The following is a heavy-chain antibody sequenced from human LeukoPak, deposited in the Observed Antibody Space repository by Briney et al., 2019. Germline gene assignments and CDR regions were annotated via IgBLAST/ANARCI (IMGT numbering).Heavy chain of an antibody. J-gene: IGHJ4*02. CDR1: GFAFSDHC. D-gene: IGHD3/OR15-3a*01. CDR3: TSRRGLGQPFDY. CDR2: TRDKANSYTT. V-gene: IGHV3-72*01. Sequence: GGSLRLSCAASGFAFSDHCMDWVRQAPGKGLEWVGRTRDKANSYTTEYAASVRGRFTISRDDSENSLSLQMDSLKTEDTAVYYCTSRRGLGQPFDYWGQGTLVTVSS.